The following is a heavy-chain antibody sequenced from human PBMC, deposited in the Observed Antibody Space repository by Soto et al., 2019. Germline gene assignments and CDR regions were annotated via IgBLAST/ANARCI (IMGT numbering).Heavy chain of an antibody. Sequence: VGSLRLSCAASGFTFSSYGMHWVRQAPGKGLEWVAVISYDGSNKYYADSVKGRFTISRDNSKNTLYLQMNSLRAEDTAVYYCAKDREYGNSPPGVNYYYYYGMDVWGQGTTVTVSS. CDR2: ISYDGSNK. J-gene: IGHJ6*02. D-gene: IGHD3-10*01. V-gene: IGHV3-30*18. CDR1: GFTFSSYG. CDR3: AKDREYGNSPPGVNYYYYYGMDV.